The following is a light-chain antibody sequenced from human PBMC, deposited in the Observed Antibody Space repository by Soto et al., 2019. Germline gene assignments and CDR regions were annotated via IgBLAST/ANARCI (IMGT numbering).Light chain of an antibody. CDR1: QGISRW. V-gene: IGKV1D-16*01. J-gene: IGKJ4*01. CDR2: ATS. CDR3: QQYNGYPLT. Sequence: DIQMTQSPSSLSASVGERVTITCRASQGISRWLAWYQKKPDKAPKSLIYATSTLHDGVPSRFSGSGSGTDFTLTISSLQPEDFGTYYCQQYNGYPLTLGGGTKVEIK.